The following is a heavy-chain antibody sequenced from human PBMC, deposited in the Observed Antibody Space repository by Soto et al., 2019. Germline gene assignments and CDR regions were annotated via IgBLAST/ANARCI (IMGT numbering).Heavy chain of an antibody. CDR3: ARVPGVVVSADDAFDI. CDR1: GGSVSSSNW. V-gene: IGHV4-4*02. D-gene: IGHD2-21*02. CDR2: IYHSGSA. J-gene: IGHJ3*02. Sequence: QVQLQESGPGLVKPSGTLSLTCAVSGGSVSSSNWWSWVRQSPGKGLEWMGEIYHSGSAHYNASLKSQATISLDKSKNQFSLRLTSVTAADTAVYYCARVPGVVVSADDAFDIWGPGTRVIVSS.